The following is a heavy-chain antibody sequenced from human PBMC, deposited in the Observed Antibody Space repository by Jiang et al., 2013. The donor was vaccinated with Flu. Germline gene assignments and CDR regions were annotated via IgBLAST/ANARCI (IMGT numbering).Heavy chain of an antibody. D-gene: IGHD6-19*01. CDR3: ATQYSSGWTLFDY. V-gene: IGHV3-7*01. CDR1: TFSSYW. J-gene: IGHJ4*02. CDR2: IKQDGSEK. Sequence: TFSSYWMSWVRQAPGKGLEWVANIKQDGSEKYYVDSVKGRFTISRDNAKNSLYLQMNSLRAEDTAVYYCATQYSSGWTLFDYWGQGTLVTVSS.